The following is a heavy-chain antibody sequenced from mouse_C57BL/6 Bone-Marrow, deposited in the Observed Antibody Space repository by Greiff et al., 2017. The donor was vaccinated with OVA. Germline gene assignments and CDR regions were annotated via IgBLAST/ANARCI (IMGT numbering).Heavy chain of an antibody. J-gene: IGHJ1*03. CDR3: ARSRDVHYGSRWYFDV. Sequence: EVKLMESGPELVKPGASVKISCKASGYSFTGYYMNWVKQSPEKSLEWIGEINPSTGGTTYNQKFKAKATLTVDKSSSTAYMQLKSLTSEDSAVYYCARSRDVHYGSRWYFDVWGTGTTVTVSS. CDR2: INPSTGGT. V-gene: IGHV1-42*01. D-gene: IGHD1-1*01. CDR1: GYSFTGYY.